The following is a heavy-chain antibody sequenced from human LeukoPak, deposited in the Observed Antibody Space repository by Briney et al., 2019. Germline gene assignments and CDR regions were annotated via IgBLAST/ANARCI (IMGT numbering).Heavy chain of an antibody. CDR2: IYYSGST. Sequence: SETLSLTCTVSGGSISSHYWSWIRQPPGKGLEWIGYIYYSGSTNYNPSLKSRVTISVDTSKNQFSLKLSSVTAADTAVYYCARIQLSLSGLFDYWGQGTLVTVSS. CDR1: GGSISSHY. V-gene: IGHV4-59*08. CDR3: ARIQLSLSGLFDY. D-gene: IGHD5-18*01. J-gene: IGHJ4*02.